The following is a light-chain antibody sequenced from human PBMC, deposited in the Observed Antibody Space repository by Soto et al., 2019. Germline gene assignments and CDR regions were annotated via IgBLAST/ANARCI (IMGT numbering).Light chain of an antibody. CDR3: ATWDDILNGPGVV. CDR2: SNN. Sequence: QSVLTQPPSASGTPGQRVTISCSGSSSNIGSNTVNCYQQLPGTAPKLLIYSNNQRPSGVPDRFSGSKSGTSASLSTSGLQSEDEPDYYCATWDDILNGPGVVFGGGTKLTVL. CDR1: SSNIGSNT. V-gene: IGLV1-44*01. J-gene: IGLJ2*01.